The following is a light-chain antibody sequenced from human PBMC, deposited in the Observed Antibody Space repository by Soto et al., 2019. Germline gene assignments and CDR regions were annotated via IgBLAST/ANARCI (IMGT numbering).Light chain of an antibody. CDR3: QQYAGSPT. V-gene: IGKV3-20*01. CDR1: QSVHSNY. CDR2: GAT. J-gene: IGKJ5*01. Sequence: EIVLTQSPGTLSLSPGDTATLSCRASQSVHSNYFAWYQQKPGQTPKLLIFGATSRATGVPDRFSGSESGTDYTLTITRLESEDVAVYFCQQYAGSPTFGQGTRVDMK.